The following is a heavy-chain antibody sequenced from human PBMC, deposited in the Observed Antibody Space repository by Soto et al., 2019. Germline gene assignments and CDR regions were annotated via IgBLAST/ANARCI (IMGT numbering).Heavy chain of an antibody. CDR2: SIPIFGTA. CDR3: ASPPNVGATTPLDY. D-gene: IGHD1-26*01. Sequence: GASVKVSCKASGGTFSSYAISWVRQAPGQGLEWMGGSIPIFGTANYAQKFQGRVTITADESTSTAYMELSSLRSEDTAVYYCASPPNVGATTPLDYWGQGTLVTVSS. CDR1: GGTFSSYA. J-gene: IGHJ4*02. V-gene: IGHV1-69*13.